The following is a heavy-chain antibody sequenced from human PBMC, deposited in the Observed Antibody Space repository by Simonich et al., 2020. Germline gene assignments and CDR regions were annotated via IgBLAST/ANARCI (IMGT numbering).Heavy chain of an antibody. CDR1: GYTFTDYQ. D-gene: IGHD1-7*01. V-gene: IGHV1-69-2*01. Sequence: EVQLVQSGAEVKKPGATVKISCKVSGYTFTDYQMHRVQKAPGKGLEWMGLVDPEEGETIYAEKFQGRVTLTADTSTDTAYMKLSSLRSEDTAVYYCATSNLGRYYYCMDVWGKGTTVTVSS. CDR3: ATSNLGRYYYCMDV. J-gene: IGHJ6*03. CDR2: VDPEEGET.